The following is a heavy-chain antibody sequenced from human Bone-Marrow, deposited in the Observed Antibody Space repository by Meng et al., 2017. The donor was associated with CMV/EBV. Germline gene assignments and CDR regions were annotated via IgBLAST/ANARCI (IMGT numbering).Heavy chain of an antibody. V-gene: IGHV3-30*04. CDR1: GFTFSSYA. Sequence: GESLKISCAASGFTFSSYAMHWVRQAPGKGLEWVTVISYDGNTKYHADSLKGRFTISRDNSKNTLYLQMNSLRVEDTAVYYCARARYLEWLSPHAFDIWGQGTMVTVSS. CDR2: ISYDGNTK. J-gene: IGHJ3*02. D-gene: IGHD3-3*01. CDR3: ARARYLEWLSPHAFDI.